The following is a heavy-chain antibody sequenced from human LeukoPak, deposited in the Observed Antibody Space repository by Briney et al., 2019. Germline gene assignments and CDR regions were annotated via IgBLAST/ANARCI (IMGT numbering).Heavy chain of an antibody. V-gene: IGHV3-23*01. CDR2: ISGSGGST. CDR3: ARATAMVKNPFDY. CDR1: GFTFSNYG. Sequence: PGGSLRLSCAASGFTFSNYGMSWVRQAPGKGLEWVSAISGSGGSTYYADSVKGRFTISRDNSKNTLYLQMNSLRAEDTAVYYCARATAMVKNPFDYWGQGTLVTVSS. J-gene: IGHJ4*02. D-gene: IGHD5-18*01.